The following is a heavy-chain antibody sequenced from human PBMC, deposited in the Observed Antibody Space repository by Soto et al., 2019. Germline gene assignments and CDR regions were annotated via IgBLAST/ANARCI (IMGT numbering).Heavy chain of an antibody. J-gene: IGHJ4*02. CDR3: ARDPSRYDSSGYYPD. CDR1: GGSISSYY. D-gene: IGHD3-22*01. CDR2: IYYSGST. V-gene: IGHV4-59*01. Sequence: QVQLQESGPGLVKPSETLSLTCTVSGGSISSYYWSWIRQPPGKGLEWIGYIYYSGSTNYNPSLKRRVTKSVDTSKNQCARKLSSVTAADTAVYYCARDPSRYDSSGYYPDWGQGTLVTVSS.